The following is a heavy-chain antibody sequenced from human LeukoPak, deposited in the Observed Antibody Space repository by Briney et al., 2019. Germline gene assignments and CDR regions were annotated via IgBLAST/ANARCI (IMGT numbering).Heavy chain of an antibody. Sequence: GGSLRLSCAASGFTFSSYAMHWVRQAPGKGLEWVAVISYDGSNKYYADSVKGRFTISRDNSENTLYLQMNSLRAEDTAVYYCARAKWFGDYYFDYWGQGTLVTVSS. V-gene: IGHV3-30-3*01. CDR2: ISYDGSNK. J-gene: IGHJ4*02. CDR1: GFTFSSYA. CDR3: ARAKWFGDYYFDY. D-gene: IGHD3-10*01.